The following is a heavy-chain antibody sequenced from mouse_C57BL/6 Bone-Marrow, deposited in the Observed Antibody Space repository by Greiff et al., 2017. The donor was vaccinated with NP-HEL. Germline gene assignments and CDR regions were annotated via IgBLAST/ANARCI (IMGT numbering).Heavy chain of an antibody. D-gene: IGHD1-2*01. Sequence: VQGVESGPELVKPGASVKISCKASGYAFSSSWMNWVKQRPGKGLEWIGRIYPGDGDTNYNGKFKGKATLTADKSSSTAYMQLSSLTSEDSAVYFCARYDTTAPFDYWGQGTTLTVSS. J-gene: IGHJ2*01. CDR2: IYPGDGDT. V-gene: IGHV1-82*01. CDR1: GYAFSSSW. CDR3: ARYDTTAPFDY.